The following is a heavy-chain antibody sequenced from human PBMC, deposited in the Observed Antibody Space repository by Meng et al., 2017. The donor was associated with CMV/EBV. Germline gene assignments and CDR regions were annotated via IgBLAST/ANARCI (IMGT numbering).Heavy chain of an antibody. CDR3: CAEGAFDI. D-gene: IGHD1-14*01. Sequence: GGSLRLSCAASGFTFSSYAMHWVRQAPGKGLEWVAVISYDGSNKYYADSVKGRFTISRDNSKNTLYLQINSLRAEDTAVYYCCAEGAFDIWGQGTMVTVSS. J-gene: IGHJ3*02. CDR2: ISYDGSNK. CDR1: GFTFSSYA. V-gene: IGHV3-30-3*01.